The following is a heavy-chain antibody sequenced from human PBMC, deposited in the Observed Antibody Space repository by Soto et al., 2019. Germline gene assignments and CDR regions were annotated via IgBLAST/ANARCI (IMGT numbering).Heavy chain of an antibody. V-gene: IGHV1-18*01. CDR3: ARDRYNRGSFDY. CDR1: GYTFTDYG. D-gene: IGHD1-1*01. J-gene: IGHJ4*02. Sequence: QVQLVQSGAEVKKPGASVKVSCKASGYTFTDYGITWVRQAPGQGLQWMGRTNSYNGVTNKAHSFQGRVSMTTDTSTSTAYLELISLRSDDTAVYYCARDRYNRGSFDYWCQGNRVTVSS. CDR2: TNSYNGVT.